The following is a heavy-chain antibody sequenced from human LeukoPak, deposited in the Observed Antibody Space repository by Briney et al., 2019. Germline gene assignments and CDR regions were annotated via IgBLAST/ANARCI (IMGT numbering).Heavy chain of an antibody. V-gene: IGHV3-30*03. CDR1: GFTFSSYG. D-gene: IGHD1-14*01. CDR2: TSYDGRHK. Sequence: GGSLRLSCAASGFTFSSYGMHWVRQAPGKGPEWVAVTSYDGRHKYYADSVRGRFTISRDNSKNTLHLQMNSLRDEDTAVYYCARGPAEYWGQGTLVTVSS. J-gene: IGHJ4*02. CDR3: ARGPAEY.